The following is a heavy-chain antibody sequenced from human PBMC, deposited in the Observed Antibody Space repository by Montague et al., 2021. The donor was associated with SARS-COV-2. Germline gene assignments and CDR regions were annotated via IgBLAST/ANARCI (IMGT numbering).Heavy chain of an antibody. V-gene: IGHV4-31*03. J-gene: IGHJ4*02. CDR3: ARGWGRWPVEY. Sequence: TLSLTCTVSGGSISGHTYYWSWIRQHPGKGLEWIGYIYYSGDTYYNPSLKSRVTISVDTSKNQFSLKLRSVTAADTALYYCARGWGRWPVEYWGQGTLVTVSS. CDR1: GGSISGHTYY. D-gene: IGHD6-19*01. CDR2: IYYSGDT.